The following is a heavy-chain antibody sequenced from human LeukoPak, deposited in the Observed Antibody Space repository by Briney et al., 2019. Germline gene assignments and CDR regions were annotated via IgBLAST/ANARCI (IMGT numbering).Heavy chain of an antibody. Sequence: GGSLGLSCAASGFTFGSYAMSWVRQAPGKGLEWVSGISTSGGTTSYAESVKGRFTVSRDNPRNTLYMEMSSLRDEDTALYYCAVMHRYYDGSGYWVQWGQGTLVTVSS. D-gene: IGHD3-22*01. CDR2: ISTSGGTT. CDR1: GFTFGSYA. J-gene: IGHJ4*02. V-gene: IGHV3-23*01. CDR3: AVMHRYYDGSGYWVQ.